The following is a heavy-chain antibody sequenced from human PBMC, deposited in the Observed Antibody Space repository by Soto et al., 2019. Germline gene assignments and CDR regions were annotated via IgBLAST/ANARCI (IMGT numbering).Heavy chain of an antibody. CDR1: GFTFTSSA. V-gene: IGHV1-58*02. Sequence: SVKVSCKASGFTFTSSAMQWVRQARGQRLEWIGWIVVGSGNTNYAQKFQERVTITRDMSTSTAYMELSSLRSEDTAVYYCARDHKNYDFWSGYAFDIWRQGTMVTVSS. CDR3: ARDHKNYDFWSGYAFDI. D-gene: IGHD3-3*01. CDR2: IVVGSGNT. J-gene: IGHJ3*02.